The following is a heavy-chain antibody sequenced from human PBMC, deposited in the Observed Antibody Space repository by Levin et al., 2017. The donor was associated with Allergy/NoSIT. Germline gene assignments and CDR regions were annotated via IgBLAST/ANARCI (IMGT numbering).Heavy chain of an antibody. CDR2: IKQDGSEK. J-gene: IGHJ4*02. Sequence: GESLKISCAASGFTFSSYWMSWVRQAPGKGLEWVANIKQDGSEKYYVDSVKGRFTISRDNAKNSLYLQMNSLRAEDTAVYYCARVYYGSGSFDYWGQGTLVTVSS. D-gene: IGHD3-10*01. CDR3: ARVYYGSGSFDY. CDR1: GFTFSSYW. V-gene: IGHV3-7*01.